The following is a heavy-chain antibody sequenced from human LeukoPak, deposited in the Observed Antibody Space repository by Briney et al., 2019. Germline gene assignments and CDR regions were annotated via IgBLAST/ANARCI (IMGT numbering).Heavy chain of an antibody. CDR2: INPNSGDT. V-gene: IGHV1-2*02. J-gene: IGHJ6*03. CDR3: ARDRTRYYYYSYMDV. CDR1: EYTFTGYY. Sequence: GASVKVSCKTSEYTFTGYYMHWVRQAPGQGLEWTGWINPNSGDTNYAQKFQGRVTMTRDTSISTAYMELSRLRSDDTAVYYCARDRTRYYYYSYMDVWGKGTAVTISS. D-gene: IGHD1-14*01.